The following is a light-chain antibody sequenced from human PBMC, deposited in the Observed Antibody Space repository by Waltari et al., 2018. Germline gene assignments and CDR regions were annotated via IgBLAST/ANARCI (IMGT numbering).Light chain of an antibody. Sequence: DIQMTQSPPSLSASIGDRVTITCRASQTINTHLNWYQQKEGKAPQLLIFGASSLRSGVPSRFSGTGSGTEFTLTISGLQPEDFATYYCQQAYNVPTITFGQGTRLDLK. V-gene: IGKV1-39*01. CDR3: QQAYNVPTIT. J-gene: IGKJ5*01. CDR2: GAS. CDR1: QTINTH.